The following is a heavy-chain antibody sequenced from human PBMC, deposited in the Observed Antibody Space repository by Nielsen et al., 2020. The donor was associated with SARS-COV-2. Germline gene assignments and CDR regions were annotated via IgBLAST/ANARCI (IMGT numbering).Heavy chain of an antibody. CDR2: ISSSSSYI. J-gene: IGHJ4*02. D-gene: IGHD3-16*01. Sequence: GESLRLSCAASGFTFSSYSMNWVRQAPGKGLEWVSSISSSSSYIYYADSVKGRFTISRDNSKNTLYLQMNSLRAEDTAVYYCAKDLVMAMTEEAPDYWGQGTLVTVSS. CDR3: AKDLVMAMTEEAPDY. CDR1: GFTFSSYS. V-gene: IGHV3-21*01.